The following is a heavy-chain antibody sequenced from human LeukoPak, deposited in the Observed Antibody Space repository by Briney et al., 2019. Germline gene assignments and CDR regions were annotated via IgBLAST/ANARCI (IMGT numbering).Heavy chain of an antibody. CDR2: ISSSDSTI. D-gene: IGHD1-26*01. V-gene: IGHV3-48*03. J-gene: IGHJ3*02. Sequence: GGSLRLSCAASGFTFSSYEMHWVRQAPGKGLEWVSYISSSDSTIYYADSVKGRFTISRDNAKNSLYLQVNSLRAEDTAIYYCAKLGVGATYDAFDIWGQATVVTVSS. CDR1: GFTFSSYE. CDR3: AKLGVGATYDAFDI.